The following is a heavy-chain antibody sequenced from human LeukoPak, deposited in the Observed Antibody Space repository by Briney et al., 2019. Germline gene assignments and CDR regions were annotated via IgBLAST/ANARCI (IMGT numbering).Heavy chain of an antibody. Sequence: SETLSLTCSVSGGSISSSSYYWGWIRQPPGKGLEWIGSIYYSGSTYYNPSLKSRVTISVDTSKNQFSLKLSSVTAADTAVYYCARDPPYYYDSSGYYHYFDYWGQGTLVTVSS. CDR3: ARDPPYYYDSSGYYHYFDY. V-gene: IGHV4-39*02. CDR1: GGSISSSSYY. CDR2: IYYSGST. J-gene: IGHJ4*02. D-gene: IGHD3-22*01.